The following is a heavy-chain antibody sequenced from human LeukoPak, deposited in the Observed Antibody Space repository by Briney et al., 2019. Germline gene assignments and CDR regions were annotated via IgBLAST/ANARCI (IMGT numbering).Heavy chain of an antibody. V-gene: IGHV1-46*01. J-gene: IGHJ4*02. CDR1: GYTFINYY. CDR2: INPSGGTT. D-gene: IGHD5-18*01. CDR3: AREIGPRQLHLWGSAFDY. Sequence: ASVKVSCKASGYTFINYYMHWVRQAPGQGLEGMGIINPSGGTTSYAQNFQGRVTMTRGTSTSTVYMELSSLRSEDTAVYYCAREIGPRQLHLWGSAFDYWGQGTLVTVSS.